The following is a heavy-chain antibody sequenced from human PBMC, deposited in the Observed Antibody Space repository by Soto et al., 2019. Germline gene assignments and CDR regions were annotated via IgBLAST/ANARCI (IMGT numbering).Heavy chain of an antibody. V-gene: IGHV3-33*01. Sequence: GGSLRLSCAASGLIFSGHGMHWVRQAPGKGLQWVAVIRHDGSNIYYADSVKGRFTISRDNSQNTLYLQMNSLRAEDTAVYYCARDGVGATTFFGYFDYWGQGALVTVSS. D-gene: IGHD1-26*01. CDR3: ARDGVGATTFFGYFDY. CDR2: IRHDGSNI. J-gene: IGHJ4*02. CDR1: GLIFSGHG.